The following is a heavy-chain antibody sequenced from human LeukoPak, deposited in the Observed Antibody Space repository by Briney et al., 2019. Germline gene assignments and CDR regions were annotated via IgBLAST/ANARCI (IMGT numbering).Heavy chain of an antibody. D-gene: IGHD3-10*01. Sequence: PVGSLRLSCAASGFTFSSYSMNWVRQAPGKGLEWVSSISSSSSNIYYADSVKGRFTISRDNAKNSLYLQMNSMRAEDTAVYYCARVAWFGELTTPLYYFDYWGQGTLVTVSS. CDR3: ARVAWFGELTTPLYYFDY. CDR1: GFTFSSYS. J-gene: IGHJ4*02. V-gene: IGHV3-21*01. CDR2: ISSSSSNI.